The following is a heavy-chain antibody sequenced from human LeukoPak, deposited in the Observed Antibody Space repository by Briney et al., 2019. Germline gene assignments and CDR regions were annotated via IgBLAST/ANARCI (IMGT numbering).Heavy chain of an antibody. CDR2: ISSSGGST. CDR1: VFPFARYA. Sequence: GGSLRLSRAASVFPFARYATSWVRQAPGKGLEGVSDISSSGGSTHYADAAKGGFTISGDNSKNTLYLQMKTLRAEDTAVYFCAKSYYDITTDYYYMDVWGKGTTVTIP. J-gene: IGHJ6*03. D-gene: IGHD3-9*01. CDR3: AKSYYDITTDYYYMDV. V-gene: IGHV3-23*01.